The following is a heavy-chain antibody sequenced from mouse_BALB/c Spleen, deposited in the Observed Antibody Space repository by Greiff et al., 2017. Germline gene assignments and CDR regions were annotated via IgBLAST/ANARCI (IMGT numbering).Heavy chain of an antibody. Sequence: EVKLVESGAELVRSGASVKLSCTASGFNIKDYYMHWVKQRPEQGLEWIGWIDPENGDTEYAPKFQGKATMTADTSSNTAYLQLSSLTSEDTAVYYCNGAFYAMDYWGQGTSVTVSS. CDR3: NGAFYAMDY. CDR2: IDPENGDT. J-gene: IGHJ4*01. V-gene: IGHV14-4*02. CDR1: GFNIKDYY.